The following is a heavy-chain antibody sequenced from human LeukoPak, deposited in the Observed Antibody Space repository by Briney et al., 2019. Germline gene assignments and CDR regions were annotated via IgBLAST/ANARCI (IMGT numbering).Heavy chain of an antibody. D-gene: IGHD5-12*01. CDR2: ITSSSSFI. J-gene: IGHJ3*02. Sequence: KPGGSLRLSCAASRFSFSSYSMNWDRQAPGKGLEWVSSITSSSSFIYYADSVKGRFTISRDNARNSLYLQMNSLRAEDTAVYYCARGAGGYDWNDAFDIWGQGTMVTVSS. V-gene: IGHV3-21*01. CDR1: RFSFSSYS. CDR3: ARGAGGYDWNDAFDI.